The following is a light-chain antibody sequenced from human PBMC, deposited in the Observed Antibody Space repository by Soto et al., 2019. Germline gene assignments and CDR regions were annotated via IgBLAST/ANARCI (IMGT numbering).Light chain of an antibody. V-gene: IGLV2-14*02. CDR1: SSDVGSYNF. CDR2: EVT. CDR3: SSYTCSSYV. Sequence: QSVLTQPASVSGSPGQSITISCAGTSSDVGSYNFVSWYQQHPGRAPKLMIYEVTKRPSGVSSRFSGSKSGNTASLTISGLQAEDEADYYCSSYTCSSYVFGTGTKVTVL. J-gene: IGLJ1*01.